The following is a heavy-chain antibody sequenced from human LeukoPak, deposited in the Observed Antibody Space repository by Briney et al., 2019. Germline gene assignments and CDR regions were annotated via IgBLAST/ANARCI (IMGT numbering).Heavy chain of an antibody. V-gene: IGHV3-30*03. J-gene: IGHJ4*02. CDR1: GFTFSSYG. CDR3: VRDGWPGAPDYFDY. CDR2: ISYDGSNK. D-gene: IGHD7-27*01. Sequence: GRSLRLSCAASGFTFSSYGMHWVRQAPGKGLEWVAVISYDGSNKYYADSVKGRFTISRDNSKNTLYLQMTTLGTEDTAIYYCVRDGWPGAPDYFDYWGQGTLVTVSS.